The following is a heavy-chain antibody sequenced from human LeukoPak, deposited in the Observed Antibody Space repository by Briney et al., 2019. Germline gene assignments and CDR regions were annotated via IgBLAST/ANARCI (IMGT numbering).Heavy chain of an antibody. D-gene: IGHD2-2*01. CDR2: ISAYNGNT. J-gene: IGHJ4*02. V-gene: IGHV1-18*04. Sequence: ASVKVSCKASGYTFTSYGISWVRQAPGQGLEWMGWISAYNGNTNYAQKPQGRVTMTTDTSTSTAYMELRSLRSDDTAVYYCARDGCSSTSCYPPGFDYWGQGTLVTVSS. CDR1: GYTFTSYG. CDR3: ARDGCSSTSCYPPGFDY.